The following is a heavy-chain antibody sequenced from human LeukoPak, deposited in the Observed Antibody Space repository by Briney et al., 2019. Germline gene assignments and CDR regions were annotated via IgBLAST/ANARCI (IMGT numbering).Heavy chain of an antibody. V-gene: IGHV4-38-2*01. Sequence: PSETLSLTCAVSGYSISSGYYWGWIRQPPGKGLEGIGRIYHSGSAYYNPSLKSPVTISVDTSKNQFSLKLSSVTAADTAVYYCARPRIAAAGTPTFFDYWGQGTLVTVSS. J-gene: IGHJ4*02. CDR3: ARPRIAAAGTPTFFDY. CDR2: IYHSGSA. D-gene: IGHD6-13*01. CDR1: GYSISSGYY.